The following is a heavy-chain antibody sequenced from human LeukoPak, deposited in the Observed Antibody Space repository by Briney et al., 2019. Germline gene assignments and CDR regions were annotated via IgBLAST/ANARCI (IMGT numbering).Heavy chain of an antibody. CDR1: GFTFGSYS. D-gene: IGHD1-26*01. CDR2: ISSSSSYI. CDR3: ARVGGGRNWFDP. Sequence: PGGSLRLSCAASGFTFGSYSMNWVRQAPGKGLEWVSSISSSSSYIYYADSVKGRFTISRDNAKNSLYLQMNSLRAEDTAVYYCARVGGGRNWFDPRGQGTLVTVSS. V-gene: IGHV3-21*01. J-gene: IGHJ5*02.